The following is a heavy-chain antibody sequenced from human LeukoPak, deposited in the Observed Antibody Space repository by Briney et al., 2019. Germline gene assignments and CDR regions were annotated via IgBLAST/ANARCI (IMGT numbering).Heavy chain of an antibody. CDR2: IYYSGST. Sequence: SETPSLTCTVSGGSISSYYWSWIRQPPGKGLEWIGYIYYSGSTNYNPSLKSRVTISVDTSKNQFSLKLSSVTAADTAMYYCAREVVEYSSSRFWFDPWGQGTLVTVSS. V-gene: IGHV4-59*01. J-gene: IGHJ5*02. CDR1: GGSISSYY. CDR3: AREVVEYSSSRFWFDP. D-gene: IGHD6-6*01.